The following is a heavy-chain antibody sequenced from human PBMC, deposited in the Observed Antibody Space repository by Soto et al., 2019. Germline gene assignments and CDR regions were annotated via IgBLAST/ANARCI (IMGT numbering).Heavy chain of an antibody. CDR3: AKELPGELLPTCFDS. CDR1: GFMFTNHG. J-gene: IGHJ5*01. CDR2: IWSDGNKR. V-gene: IGHV3-33*06. Sequence: PGGSLRLSCAASGFMFTNHGMHWVRQAPGKGLEWVAVIWSDGNKRYYADSVKGRFTVSRDTSNNTLYLQMNNLRAEDTAIYYCAKELPGELLPTCFDSWAPRTLVTVSS. D-gene: IGHD3-22*01.